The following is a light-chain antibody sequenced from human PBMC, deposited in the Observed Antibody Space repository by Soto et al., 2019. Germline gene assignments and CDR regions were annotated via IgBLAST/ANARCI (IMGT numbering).Light chain of an antibody. CDR3: MEARQTPQT. Sequence: DIVMTQSPLSLPVTPGEPASISCRSSQSLLYSNGNNYLDWYVQKPGQAPQLLIYLGSNRASGVHVRFSGSGSGTDFTLKINRVEAEDVGIYYCMEARQTPQTFGQGTKLEIK. J-gene: IGKJ2*01. V-gene: IGKV2-28*01. CDR1: QSLLYSNGNNY. CDR2: LGS.